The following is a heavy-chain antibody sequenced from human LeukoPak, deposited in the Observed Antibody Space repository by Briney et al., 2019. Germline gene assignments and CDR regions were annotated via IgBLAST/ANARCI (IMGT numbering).Heavy chain of an antibody. CDR3: ARDRNIVATITGANWFDP. CDR2: ISAYNGNT. J-gene: IGHJ5*02. Sequence: ASVTVSCKASGYTFTSYGISWVRQAPGQGLEWMGWISAYNGNTNYAQKLQGRVTMTTDTSTSTAYMELRSLRSDDTAVYYCARDRNIVATITGANWFDPWGQGTLVTVSS. D-gene: IGHD5-12*01. CDR1: GYTFTSYG. V-gene: IGHV1-18*01.